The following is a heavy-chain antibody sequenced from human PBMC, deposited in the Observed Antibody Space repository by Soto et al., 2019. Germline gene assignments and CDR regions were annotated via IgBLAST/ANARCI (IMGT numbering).Heavy chain of an antibody. Sequence: ASAKGSCKASGYTFTSYYMHWVRQAPGQGLEWMGIINPSGGSTSYAQKFQGRVTMTRDTSTSTVYMELSSLRSEDTAVYYCARSRWSGDFSTVGSFDYWGQGTLVTVSS. CDR1: GYTFTSYY. CDR2: INPSGGST. V-gene: IGHV1-46*03. CDR3: ARSRWSGDFSTVGSFDY. D-gene: IGHD4-17*01. J-gene: IGHJ4*02.